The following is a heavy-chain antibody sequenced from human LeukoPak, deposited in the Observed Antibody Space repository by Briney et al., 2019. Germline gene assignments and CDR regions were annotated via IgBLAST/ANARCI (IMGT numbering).Heavy chain of an antibody. CDR1: GFTFSSYE. V-gene: IGHV3-48*03. D-gene: IGHD6-13*01. J-gene: IGHJ4*02. Sequence: GSLRLSCAASGFTFSSYEMNWVRQAPGKRLEWVSYISSSGCTIYYADSVKGRFTIPRDNAKNSLYLQMNSLRAEDTAVYYCARGRYSSSWYADYWGQGTLVTVSS. CDR3: ARGRYSSSWYADY. CDR2: ISSSGCTI.